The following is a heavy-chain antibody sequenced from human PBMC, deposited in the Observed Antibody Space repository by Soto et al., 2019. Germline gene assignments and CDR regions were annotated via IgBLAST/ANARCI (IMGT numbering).Heavy chain of an antibody. J-gene: IGHJ6*02. V-gene: IGHV3-53*03. D-gene: IGHD6-13*01. CDR2: IYSGGSS. CDR1: GFTVSNNY. CDR3: ARAEWGSSYTQYYYALDV. Sequence: GGSLRLSCAASGFTVSNNYISWVRQPPGKGLEWVSLIYSGGSSYYADSVKGRFTLSRDNSKNTVYLQMNSLRAEDTAVHYCARAEWGSSYTQYYYALDVWGQGTTVTVSS.